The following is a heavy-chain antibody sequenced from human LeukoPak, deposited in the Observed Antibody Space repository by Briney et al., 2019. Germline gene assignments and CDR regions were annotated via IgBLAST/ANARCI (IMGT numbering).Heavy chain of an antibody. J-gene: IGHJ6*02. Sequence: ASVKVSCKASGYTFTGYYMHWVRQAPGQGLEWMGWINPNSGGTNYAQKFQGRVTMTRDTSISTAYMELRSLRSDDTAVYYCARKSYYYYGMDVWGQGTTVTVSS. CDR1: GYTFTGYY. V-gene: IGHV1-2*02. CDR3: ARKSYYYYGMDV. CDR2: INPNSGGT.